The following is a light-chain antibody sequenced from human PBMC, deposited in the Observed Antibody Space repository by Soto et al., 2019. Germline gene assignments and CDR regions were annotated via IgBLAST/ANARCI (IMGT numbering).Light chain of an antibody. CDR2: EVS. Sequence: QSALTQPASVSGSPGQSITISCTGTSSDVGGYNYVSWFQHHPGKAPKLIIYEVSYRPSGVSARFSGSKSGDTASLTISGLHDEDEAAYYCSSFTTTITPYAFGTGTKLTVL. V-gene: IGLV2-14*01. CDR1: SSDVGGYNY. CDR3: SSFTTTITPYA. J-gene: IGLJ1*01.